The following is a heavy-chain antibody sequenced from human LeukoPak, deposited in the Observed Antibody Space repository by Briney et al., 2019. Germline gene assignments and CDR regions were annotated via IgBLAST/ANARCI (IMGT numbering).Heavy chain of an antibody. J-gene: IGHJ4*02. CDR2: IYYSGST. CDR1: GGSISSNY. CDR3: ATTTIRLGY. D-gene: IGHD1-1*01. Sequence: SETLSLTCTVSGGSISSNYWGWIRQSPGKGLEWIGSIYYSGSTYYNPSLKSRVTISIDASKNQFSLKLSSVTAADTAVYYCATTTIRLGYWGQGTLVTVSS. V-gene: IGHV4-39*07.